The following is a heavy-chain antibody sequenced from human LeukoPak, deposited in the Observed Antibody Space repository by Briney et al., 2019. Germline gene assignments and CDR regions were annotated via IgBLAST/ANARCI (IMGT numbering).Heavy chain of an antibody. CDR1: KFTFSTYT. D-gene: IGHD1-7*01. CDR2: ITGSSDYI. CDR3: ARGTNYGDY. J-gene: IGHJ4*02. Sequence: GGSLRLSCAASKFTFSTYTMNWVRQAPGKGLEWVSSITGSSDYIYYADSVKGRFTISRDNAKNSLFLHMSSLRAEDTAVYYCARGTNYGDYWGQGTLVTVSS. V-gene: IGHV3-21*01.